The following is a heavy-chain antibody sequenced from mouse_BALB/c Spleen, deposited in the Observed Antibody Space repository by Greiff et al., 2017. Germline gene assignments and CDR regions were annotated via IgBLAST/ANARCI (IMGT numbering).Heavy chain of an antibody. D-gene: IGHD2-1*01. Sequence: EVKLVESGGGLVQPGGSLKLSCAASGFDFSRYWMSWVRQAPGKGLEWIGEINPDSSTINYTPSLKDKFIISRDNAKNTLYLQMSKVRSEDTALYYCARYYGNSYYAMDYWGQGTSVTVSS. V-gene: IGHV4-1*02. J-gene: IGHJ4*01. CDR1: GFDFSRYW. CDR3: ARYYGNSYYAMDY. CDR2: INPDSSTI.